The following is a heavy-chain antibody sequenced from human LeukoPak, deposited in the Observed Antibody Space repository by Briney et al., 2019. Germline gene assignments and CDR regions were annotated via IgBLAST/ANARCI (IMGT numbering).Heavy chain of an antibody. V-gene: IGHV3-23*01. J-gene: IGHJ4*02. CDR3: AKGGYSSRAPLDY. CDR1: GFTFSNYA. D-gene: IGHD6-13*01. Sequence: PGGSLRLSCAASGFTFSNYAMSWVRQAPGKGLEWVSGISSSGSSTFYADSVKGRFTISRDNSKDTLYLQMNSLRAEGTALYYCAKGGYSSRAPLDYWGQGILVTVSS. CDR2: ISSSGSST.